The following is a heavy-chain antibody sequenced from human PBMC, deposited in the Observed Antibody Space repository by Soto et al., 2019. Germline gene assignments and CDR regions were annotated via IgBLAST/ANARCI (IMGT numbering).Heavy chain of an antibody. CDR3: ARHRNFFDY. Sequence: QDQLVQSGAEVKKPGASVKVSCKASGYTFNNYGITWVRQAPGQGLEWMGWISPYNGHTNYAQKLQGRVTMTTDTSTSTAYRELRRLRSDDTAVYYCARHRNFFDYWGQGTLVTVSS. CDR1: GYTFNNYG. CDR2: ISPYNGHT. V-gene: IGHV1-18*01. J-gene: IGHJ4*02.